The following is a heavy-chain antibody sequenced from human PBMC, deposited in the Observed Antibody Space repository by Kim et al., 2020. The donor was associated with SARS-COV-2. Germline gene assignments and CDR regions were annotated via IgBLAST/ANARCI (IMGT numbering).Heavy chain of an antibody. CDR2: ISYDGSNK. V-gene: IGHV3-30*18. Sequence: GGSLRLSCAASGFTFSSYGMHWVRQAPGKGLEWVAVISYDGSNKYYADSVKGRFTISRDNSKNTLYLQMNSLRAEDTAVYYCAKDGHVDTALAKALAYWGQGTLVTVSS. CDR1: GFTFSSYG. J-gene: IGHJ4*02. D-gene: IGHD5-18*01. CDR3: AKDGHVDTALAKALAY.